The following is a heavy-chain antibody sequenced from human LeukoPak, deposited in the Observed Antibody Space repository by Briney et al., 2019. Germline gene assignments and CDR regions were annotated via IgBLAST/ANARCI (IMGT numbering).Heavy chain of an antibody. V-gene: IGHV3-23*01. D-gene: IGHD3-22*01. CDR3: ATRTSYYYDSSGYPD. J-gene: IGHJ4*02. Sequence: GGSLRLSCAASGFTFSSYAMSWVRQAPGKGLEWVSAISGSGGSTYYADSVKGRFTISRDNSKNTLYLQMNSLRAEDTAVYYCATRTSYYYDSSGYPDWGQGTLVTVSS. CDR2: ISGSGGST. CDR1: GFTFSSYA.